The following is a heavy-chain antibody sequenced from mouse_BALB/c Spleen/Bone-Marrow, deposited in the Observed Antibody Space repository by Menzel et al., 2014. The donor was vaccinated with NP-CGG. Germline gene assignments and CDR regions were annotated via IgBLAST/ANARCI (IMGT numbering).Heavy chain of an antibody. D-gene: IGHD2-1*01. J-gene: IGHJ3*01. CDR2: IRNKANGYTT. CDR1: GFTFTDYY. Sequence: EVQRVESGGGLVQPGGSLRLSCAPSGFTFTDYYMSWVRQPPGKALEWLGFIRNKANGYTTEYSASVKGRFTISRDNSQSILYLQMNTLRAEDSATYYCARDYGNYVRFAYWGQGTLVTVSA. V-gene: IGHV7-3*02. CDR3: ARDYGNYVRFAY.